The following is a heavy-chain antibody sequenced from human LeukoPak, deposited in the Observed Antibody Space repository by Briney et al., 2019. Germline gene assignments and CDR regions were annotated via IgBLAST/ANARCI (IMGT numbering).Heavy chain of an antibody. D-gene: IGHD3-22*01. V-gene: IGHV2-70*11. CDR3: ARDYYDSSGQGYFQH. J-gene: IGHJ1*01. CDR1: GFSLSTSGMC. Sequence: SGPALVKPTQTLTLTCTFSGFSLSTSGMCVSWIRQPPGKALEWLARIDWDDDKYYSTSLKTRLTISKDTSKNQVVLTTTNMDPVDTATYYCARDYYDSSGQGYFQHWGQGTLVTVSS. CDR2: IDWDDDK.